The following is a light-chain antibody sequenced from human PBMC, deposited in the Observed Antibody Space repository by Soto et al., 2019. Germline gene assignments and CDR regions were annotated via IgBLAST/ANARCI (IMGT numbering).Light chain of an antibody. Sequence: QSVLTQPPSASGTPGQRVTISCSGSSSNIGSHSVNWYQQFPGTAPKLLIYGDKQRPSGVPDRFSGSKSDSSASLAISGLQSEDEADYYCGAWDVNLNGWAFGGGTQLTVL. CDR2: GDK. CDR1: SSNIGSHS. V-gene: IGLV1-44*01. CDR3: GAWDVNLNGWA. J-gene: IGLJ2*01.